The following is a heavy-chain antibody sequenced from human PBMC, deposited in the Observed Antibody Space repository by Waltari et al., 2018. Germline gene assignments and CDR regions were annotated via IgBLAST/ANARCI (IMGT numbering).Heavy chain of an antibody. CDR2: ISGSGGST. D-gene: IGHD1-26*01. Sequence: EVQLLESGGGLVQPGGSLRLSCAASGFTFSSSAMSWVRQAPGKGLEWVSAISGSGGSTYYADSVKGRFTISRDNSKNTLYLQMNSLRAEDTAVYYCAKVMGANYYGMDVWGQGTTVTVSS. V-gene: IGHV3-23*01. CDR3: AKVMGANYYGMDV. J-gene: IGHJ6*02. CDR1: GFTFSSSA.